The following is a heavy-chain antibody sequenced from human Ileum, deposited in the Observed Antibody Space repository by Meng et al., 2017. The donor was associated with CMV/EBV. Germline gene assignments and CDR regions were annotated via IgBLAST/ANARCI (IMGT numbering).Heavy chain of an antibody. CDR3: TREMGRFDF. V-gene: IGHV6-1*01. CDR1: GDSVSNNSAA. Sequence: SETLSLTCAISGDSVSNNSAAWNWIRQSPSRGLEWLGRTYYRSKWYYDYEVSVKSRMTINPDTSKNQFSLHLRSVTPEDTAVYYCTREMGRFDFWGQGALVTVSS. J-gene: IGHJ4*02. CDR2: TYYRSKWYY. D-gene: IGHD2-8*01.